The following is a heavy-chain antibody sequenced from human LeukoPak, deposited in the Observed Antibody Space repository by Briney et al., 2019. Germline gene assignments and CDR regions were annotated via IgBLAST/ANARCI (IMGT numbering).Heavy chain of an antibody. J-gene: IGHJ5*02. D-gene: IGHD3-10*01. V-gene: IGHV4-59*01. CDR1: GGSISSYY. Sequence: PSETLSLTCTVSGGSISSYYWSWIRQPPGKGLEWIGYIYYSGSTNYNPSLKSRVTISVDTSKNQFSLKLSSVTAADTAVYYCARVLLRGVRSGWFDPWGQGTLVTVSS. CDR3: ARVLLRGVRSGWFDP. CDR2: IYYSGST.